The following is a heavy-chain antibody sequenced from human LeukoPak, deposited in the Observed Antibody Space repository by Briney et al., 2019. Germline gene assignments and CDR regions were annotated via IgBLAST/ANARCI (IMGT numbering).Heavy chain of an antibody. CDR2: IYPADSGT. D-gene: IGHD3-10*01. Sequence: ARQISCRSAGYLFTNYCIAWGRPMPGKDLESMGIIYPADSGTTYSPSFEGQVTISADKSIDTVYLQWSSLKASDTATYYCARQSRDGSNPRGYYFDSWGQGTLVTVSS. J-gene: IGHJ4*02. V-gene: IGHV5-51*01. CDR3: ARQSRDGSNPRGYYFDS. CDR1: GYLFTNYC.